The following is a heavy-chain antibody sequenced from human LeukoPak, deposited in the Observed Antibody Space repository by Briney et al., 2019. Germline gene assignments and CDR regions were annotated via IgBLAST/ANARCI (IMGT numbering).Heavy chain of an antibody. J-gene: IGHJ4*02. CDR1: GFTVSSNY. Sequence: AGGSLRLPCAASGFTVSSNYMSWVRQAPGKGLEWVSVIYSGGSTYYADSVKGRFTISRDNSKNTLYLQMNSLRAEDTAVYYCARDIVATNFDYWGQGTLVTVSS. CDR2: IYSGGST. V-gene: IGHV3-66*01. CDR3: ARDIVATNFDY. D-gene: IGHD5-12*01.